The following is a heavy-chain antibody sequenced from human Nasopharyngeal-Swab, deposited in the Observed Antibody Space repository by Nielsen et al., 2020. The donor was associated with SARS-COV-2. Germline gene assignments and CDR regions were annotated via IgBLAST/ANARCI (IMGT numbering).Heavy chain of an antibody. CDR3: ATDRRWNYYYGMEV. D-gene: IGHD2-15*01. CDR2: FDPRDGQT. Sequence: ASVKVSCKASGYTFTSYYMHWVRQAPGKGLEWMGGFDPRDGQTVYAQKFQGRVTMTEDTSTDTAYMELSGLTSDDTAVYYCATDRRWNYYYGMEVWGQGTTVTVSS. J-gene: IGHJ6*02. V-gene: IGHV1-24*01. CDR1: GYTFTSYY.